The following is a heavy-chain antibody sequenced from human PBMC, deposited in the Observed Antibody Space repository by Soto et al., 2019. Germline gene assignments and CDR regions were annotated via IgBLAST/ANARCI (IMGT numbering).Heavy chain of an antibody. D-gene: IGHD3-10*01. CDR3: ARNRLRQYYYGMDV. CDR1: GYSFANYW. Sequence: GESLKISCQGSGYSFANYWIAWVRQMPGKGLERVVVIYPGDSDTRYSPSFRGQVTISADKSISHVYLQWSSLKASDTAMYYCARNRLRQYYYGMDVWGQGTTVTVSS. V-gene: IGHV5-51*01. J-gene: IGHJ6*02. CDR2: IYPGDSDT.